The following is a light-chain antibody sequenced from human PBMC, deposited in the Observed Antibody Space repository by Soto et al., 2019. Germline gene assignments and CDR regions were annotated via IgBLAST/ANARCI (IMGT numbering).Light chain of an antibody. Sequence: SYELTQPPSVSVSPGQTASITCSGDKLGDKYSCWYQQKPGQSPVLVIYEDRKRPSGIPERFSGSKSGNTATLTISGTQAIDEADYYCQAWDSSTPVVFCGGTKLTVL. CDR3: QAWDSSTPVV. CDR1: KLGDKY. CDR2: EDR. V-gene: IGLV3-1*01. J-gene: IGLJ2*01.